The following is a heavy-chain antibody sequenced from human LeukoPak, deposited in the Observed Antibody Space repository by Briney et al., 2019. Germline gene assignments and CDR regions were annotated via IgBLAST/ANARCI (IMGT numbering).Heavy chain of an antibody. CDR2: LYYSGST. J-gene: IGHJ6*02. Sequence: SETLSLTCTVSGGSIDSYYWSWMRQPPGKRLEGIGYLYYSGSTNYNPSLQSRVTISFDTSKNLFSLNLSSVTAADTAVYYCARHHEYNWGSSVDYYAMDVWGQGTTVTVSS. V-gene: IGHV4-59*08. CDR3: ARHHEYNWGSSVDYYAMDV. CDR1: GGSIDSYY. D-gene: IGHD3-16*01.